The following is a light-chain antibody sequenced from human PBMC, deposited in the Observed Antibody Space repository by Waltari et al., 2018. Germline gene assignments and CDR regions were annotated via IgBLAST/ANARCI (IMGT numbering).Light chain of an antibody. Sequence: QSALTQPASVSGSPGQSITISCTGTSRDVGGYYSVLWYQHHPGKAPKLMIFDVSNRPSVVSNRFSGSKSGNTASLTISGLQAEDEATYYCSSYTSDSTLIFGGGTKLTVL. V-gene: IGLV2-14*03. CDR2: DVS. CDR1: SRDVGGYYS. J-gene: IGLJ2*01. CDR3: SSYTSDSTLI.